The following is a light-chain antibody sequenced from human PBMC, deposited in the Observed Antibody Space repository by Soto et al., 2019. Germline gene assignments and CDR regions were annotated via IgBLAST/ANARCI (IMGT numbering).Light chain of an antibody. CDR2: WAS. J-gene: IGKJ5*01. CDR1: QSVLSSSNNENF. Sequence: DFVMTQSPDSLAVSLGERATINCKSSQSVLSSSNNENFLAWFQQKPGQPPKLLISWASTRESGVPDRFSGSGSGTDFTLTISSLQAEDVAVYYCQQYHSDPITFGQGTRLEIK. CDR3: QQYHSDPIT. V-gene: IGKV4-1*01.